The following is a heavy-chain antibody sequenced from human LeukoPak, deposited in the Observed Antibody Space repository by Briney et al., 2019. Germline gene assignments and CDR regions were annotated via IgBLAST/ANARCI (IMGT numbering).Heavy chain of an antibody. CDR3: ARDHVVVIKSRAKGSAFDI. V-gene: IGHV1-46*03. CDR1: GYTFTSYY. D-gene: IGHD3-22*01. J-gene: IGHJ3*02. Sequence: ASVKVSCKASGYTFTSYYMHWVRQALGQGLEWMGIINPSGGSTSYAQKFQGRVTMTRDTSTSTVYMELSSLRSEDTAVYYCARDHVVVIKSRAKGSAFDIWGQGTMVTVSS. CDR2: INPSGGST.